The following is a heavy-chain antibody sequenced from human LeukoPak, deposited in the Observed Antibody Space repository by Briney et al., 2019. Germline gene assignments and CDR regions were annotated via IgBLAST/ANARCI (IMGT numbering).Heavy chain of an antibody. CDR2: IYYSGST. CDR1: GGSISSSSYC. V-gene: IGHV4-39*01. Sequence: SETLSLTCTVSGGSISSSSYCWGWIRQPPGKGLEWTGNIYYSGSTSYNPSFKSRVTISVDTSKNQFSLKLSSVTAADTAVYYCARLGSGWYMGYFQHWGQGTLVTVSS. D-gene: IGHD6-19*01. J-gene: IGHJ1*01. CDR3: ARLGSGWYMGYFQH.